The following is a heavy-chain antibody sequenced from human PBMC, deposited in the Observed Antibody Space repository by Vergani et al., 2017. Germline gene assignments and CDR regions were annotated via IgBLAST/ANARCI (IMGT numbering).Heavy chain of an antibody. J-gene: IGHJ4*02. CDR2: ISGQNFRT. D-gene: IGHD4/OR15-4a*01. Sequence: EVQLVESGGALVQPGRPLRLSCTASGFTFTAHGLNWVRQAPGKGLEWVSGISGQNFRTHYADSVKGRFTISRDDSKNTVYLQINSLRAEDTAFYYCADLYGEDGFSPFWGQGTLVTVSS. CDR3: ADLYGEDGFSPF. V-gene: IGHV3-23*04. CDR1: GFTFTAHG.